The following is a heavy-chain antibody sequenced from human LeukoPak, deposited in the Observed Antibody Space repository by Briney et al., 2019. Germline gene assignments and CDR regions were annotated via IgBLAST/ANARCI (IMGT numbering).Heavy chain of an antibody. CDR3: AKVLGPFAFDAFDI. CDR1: GFTFSSYS. CDR2: ISSSSSTI. Sequence: TGGSLRLSCAASGFTFSSYSMNWVRQAPGKGLEWVSYISSSSSTIYYADSVKGRFTISRDNAKNSLYLQMNSLRAEDTAVYYCAKVLGPFAFDAFDIWGQGTMVTVSS. D-gene: IGHD3-10*01. V-gene: IGHV3-48*04. J-gene: IGHJ3*02.